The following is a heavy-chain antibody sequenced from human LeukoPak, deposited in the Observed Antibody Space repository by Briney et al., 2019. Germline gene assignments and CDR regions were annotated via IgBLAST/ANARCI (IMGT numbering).Heavy chain of an antibody. CDR1: GYTFTSYD. D-gene: IGHD2/OR15-2a*01. Sequence: ASVKVSCKASGYTFTSYDINWVRQATGQGLEWMGWMNPNSGNTGYAQKFQGRVTMTRNIFISTAYMELSSLRSEDTAVYYCARGEYPVIGMDVWGQGTTVTVSS. V-gene: IGHV1-8*01. CDR3: ARGEYPVIGMDV. CDR2: MNPNSGNT. J-gene: IGHJ6*02.